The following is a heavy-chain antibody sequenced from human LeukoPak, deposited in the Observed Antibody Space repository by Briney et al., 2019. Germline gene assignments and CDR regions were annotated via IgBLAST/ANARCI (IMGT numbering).Heavy chain of an antibody. CDR2: INPSGGRT. D-gene: IGHD4-17*01. Sequence: ASVKVSCKASGYTFISYFMNWVRQAPGQGLEWMGIINPSGGRTIYAQKFEGRVIVSRDTSTSRVYMELYSLRSEDTAVYYCARGGRDYGDFLAGHWGQGTLVTVSS. J-gene: IGHJ4*02. V-gene: IGHV1-46*01. CDR3: ARGGRDYGDFLAGH. CDR1: GYTFISYF.